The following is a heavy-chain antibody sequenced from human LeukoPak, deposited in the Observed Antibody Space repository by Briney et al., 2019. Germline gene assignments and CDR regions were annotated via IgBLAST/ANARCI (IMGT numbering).Heavy chain of an antibody. J-gene: IGHJ6*03. D-gene: IGHD4-17*01. CDR2: IYTSGST. Sequence: PSETLSLTCIVSGGSISSYYWSWIRQPAGKGLEWIGRIYTSGSTNYNPSLKSRVTMSVDTSKNQFSLKLSSVTAADTAVYYCARQSTVTKGVGYYYYYMDVWGKGTTVTVSS. CDR3: ARQSTVTKGVGYYYYYMDV. CDR1: GGSISSYY. V-gene: IGHV4-4*07.